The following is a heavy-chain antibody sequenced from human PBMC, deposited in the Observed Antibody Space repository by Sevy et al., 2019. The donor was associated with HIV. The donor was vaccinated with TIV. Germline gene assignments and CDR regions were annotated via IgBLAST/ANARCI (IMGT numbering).Heavy chain of an antibody. Sequence: GGSLRLSCAASGFSFGDHAMHWVRQAPGKGLEWVSGINWNSGIIAYADSVKGRFTNSRDNAKNSLHLQMNSLRDEDTALYYCARDISSGHTIDSYYFYYGMDVWGQGTTVTVSS. J-gene: IGHJ6*02. CDR1: GFSFGDHA. CDR2: INWNSGII. CDR3: ARDISSGHTIDSYYFYYGMDV. D-gene: IGHD6-19*01. V-gene: IGHV3-9*01.